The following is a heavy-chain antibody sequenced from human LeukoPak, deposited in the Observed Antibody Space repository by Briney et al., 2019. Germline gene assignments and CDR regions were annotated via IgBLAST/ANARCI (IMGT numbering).Heavy chain of an antibody. V-gene: IGHV4-59*08. CDR1: GDSITNFF. CDR2: IFHSGSSGST. D-gene: IGHD1-7*01. CDR3: ARHIPTTGTVFDL. J-gene: IGHJ3*01. Sequence: SETLSLTCSGSGDSITNFFWSWIRQTPGRELEWIGFIFHSGSSGSTYYSPSLQSRVTMSVDTSRNQFSLKLSYVTAADTAVYYCARHIPTTGTVFDLWGQGTMVIVSS.